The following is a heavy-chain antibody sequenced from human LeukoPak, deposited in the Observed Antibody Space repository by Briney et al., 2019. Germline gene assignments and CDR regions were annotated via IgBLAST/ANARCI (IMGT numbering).Heavy chain of an antibody. J-gene: IGHJ3*01. CDR2: INQDGSEK. Sequence: PGGSLRLSCAASGFIFSSDYLSWVRQVPGKGLDWVANINQDGSEKYYIDSVKGRFSISRDNAKDSLFLEMNSLRADDTAVYYCARGVGDAWGQGVMVTVSS. V-gene: IGHV3-7*01. CDR1: GFIFSSDY. D-gene: IGHD2-15*01. CDR3: ARGVGDA.